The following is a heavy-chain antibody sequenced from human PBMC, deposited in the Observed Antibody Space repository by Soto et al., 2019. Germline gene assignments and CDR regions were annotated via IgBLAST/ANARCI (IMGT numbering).Heavy chain of an antibody. V-gene: IGHV3-23*01. CDR1: GFTFSNYA. CDR3: ARDWTGDTCPCLDV. Sequence: EVQLLESGGGLVQPGGSLRLSCAAAGFTFSNYALTWVRQSPGKGLEWVSTFSGSGGSTYYADSVRGRFTISRDNSTTTLFLQMNSLRVEDTAIYYCARDWTGDTCPCLDVWGQGTTVSVSS. J-gene: IGHJ6*02. CDR2: FSGSGGST. D-gene: IGHD3-3*01.